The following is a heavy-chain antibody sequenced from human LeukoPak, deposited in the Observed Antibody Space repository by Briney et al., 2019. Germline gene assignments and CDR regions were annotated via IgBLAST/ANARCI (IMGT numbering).Heavy chain of an antibody. CDR2: IGGSGGST. Sequence: GGSLRLSCAASGFTFSSYAMSWIRQAPGKGLEWVSAIGGSGGSTYYADSVEGRFTISRDNSKNTLYLQMNSLRAEDTAIYYCAKARLGSSWYGNLDYWGQGTLVTVSS. V-gene: IGHV3-23*01. J-gene: IGHJ4*02. D-gene: IGHD6-13*01. CDR3: AKARLGSSWYGNLDY. CDR1: GFTFSSYA.